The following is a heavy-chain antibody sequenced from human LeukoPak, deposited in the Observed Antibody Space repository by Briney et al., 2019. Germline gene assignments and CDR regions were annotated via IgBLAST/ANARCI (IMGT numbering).Heavy chain of an antibody. V-gene: IGHV4-4*07. J-gene: IGHJ6*03. CDR2: IYTSGST. CDR1: GGSISSYY. D-gene: IGHD3-3*01. CDR3: ARDSVFWSGYSYYYYMDV. Sequence: SETLSLTCTVSGGSISSYYWSWIRQPAGKGLEWIGRIYTSGSTNYNPSLKSRVTMSVDTSKNQFSLKLSSVTAADTAVYYCARDSVFWSGYSYYYYMDVWGKGTTVTVSS.